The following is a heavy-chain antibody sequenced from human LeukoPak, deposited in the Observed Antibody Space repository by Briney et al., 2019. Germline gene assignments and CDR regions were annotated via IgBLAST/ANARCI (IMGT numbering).Heavy chain of an antibody. D-gene: IGHD2-15*01. J-gene: IGHJ4*02. CDR1: GFTVSTNY. Sequence: GGSLRLSCVASGFTVSTNYMNWVRQAPGKGLEWVSVIYSGGSTYYADSVKGRFTISRDNSKNTLYLQMNSLRAEDTAVFYCARGLAYCSGGSCRWGQGTLVTVSS. V-gene: IGHV3-53*01. CDR2: IYSGGST. CDR3: ARGLAYCSGGSCR.